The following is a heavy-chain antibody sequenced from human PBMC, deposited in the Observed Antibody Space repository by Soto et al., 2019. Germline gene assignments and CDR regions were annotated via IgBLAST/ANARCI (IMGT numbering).Heavy chain of an antibody. CDR3: ARGRRIVVVPAATWGPWYFDL. V-gene: IGHV4-34*01. J-gene: IGHJ2*01. D-gene: IGHD2-2*01. Sequence: QVQLQQWGAGLLKPSETLSLTCAVYGGSFSGYYWSWIRQPPGKGLEWIGEINHSGSTNYNPSLKSRVTISVDTSKNQFSLKLSSVTAADTAVYYCARGRRIVVVPAATWGPWYFDLWGRGTLVTVSS. CDR1: GGSFSGYY. CDR2: INHSGST.